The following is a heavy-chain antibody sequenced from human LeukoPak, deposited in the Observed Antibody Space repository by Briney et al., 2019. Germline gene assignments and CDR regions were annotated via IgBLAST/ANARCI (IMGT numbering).Heavy chain of an antibody. V-gene: IGHV4-30-4*07. CDR2: IYYSGST. D-gene: IGHD3-10*01. Sequence: SQTLSLTCAVSGGSISSGGYSWSWIRQPPGKGLEWIGYIYYSGSTNYNPSLKSRVTISVDTSKNQFSLKLSSVIAADTAVYYCARERYYGSGSVYYYGMDVWGQGTTVTVSS. CDR1: GGSISSGGYS. J-gene: IGHJ6*02. CDR3: ARERYYGSGSVYYYGMDV.